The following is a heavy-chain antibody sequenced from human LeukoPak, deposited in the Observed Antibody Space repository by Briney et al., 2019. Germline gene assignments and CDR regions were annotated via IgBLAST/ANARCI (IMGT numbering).Heavy chain of an antibody. CDR1: GFTFSSYA. Sequence: GGSLRLSCAASGFTFSSYAMSWVRQAPGKGLEWVSAISGSGGSTYYADSVKGRFTISRDNAKNSLYLQMNSLRAEDTAVYYCAREVTMVRVPGAFDIWGQGTMVTVSS. D-gene: IGHD3-10*01. CDR3: AREVTMVRVPGAFDI. V-gene: IGHV3-23*01. CDR2: ISGSGGST. J-gene: IGHJ3*02.